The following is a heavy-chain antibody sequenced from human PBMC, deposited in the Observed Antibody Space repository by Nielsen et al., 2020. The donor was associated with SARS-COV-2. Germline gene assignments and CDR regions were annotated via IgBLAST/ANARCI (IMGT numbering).Heavy chain of an antibody. Sequence: SETLSLTCAVYGGSFSGYYWSWIRQPPGKGLEWIGEINHSGSTNYNPSLKSRVTISVDTSKNQFSLKLSSVTAADTAVYYCASLLGCSGGSCYSGAFDIWGQGTMVTVSS. CDR2: INHSGST. V-gene: IGHV4-34*01. J-gene: IGHJ3*02. CDR1: GGSFSGYY. D-gene: IGHD2-15*01. CDR3: ASLLGCSGGSCYSGAFDI.